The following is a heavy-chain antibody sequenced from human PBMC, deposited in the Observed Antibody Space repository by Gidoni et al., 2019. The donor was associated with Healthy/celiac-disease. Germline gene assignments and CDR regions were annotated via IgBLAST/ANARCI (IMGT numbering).Heavy chain of an antibody. D-gene: IGHD3-22*01. CDR1: GGPISSYY. CDR3: ARLVRGYYDSSGYYYDWFDP. Sequence: QVQLQESGPGLVKPSETLSLTCTVSGGPISSYYWSWIRQPPGKGLEWIGYIYYSGSTNYNPSLKSRVTISVDTSKNLFSLKLSSVTAADTAVYYCARLVRGYYDSSGYYYDWFDPWGQGTLVTVSS. J-gene: IGHJ5*02. V-gene: IGHV4-59*08. CDR2: IYYSGST.